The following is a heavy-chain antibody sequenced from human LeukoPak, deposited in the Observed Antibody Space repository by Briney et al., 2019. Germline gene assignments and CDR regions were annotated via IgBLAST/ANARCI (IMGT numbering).Heavy chain of an antibody. D-gene: IGHD5-12*01. CDR3: AREGRDGYIYFDY. Sequence: SQTLSLTCTVSGGSISSGGYYWSWIRQHPGKGLEWIGYIYYSGSTNYNPSLKSRVTISVDTSKNQFSLKLSSVTAADTAVYYCAREGRDGYIYFDYWGQGTLVTVSS. CDR2: IYYSGST. J-gene: IGHJ4*02. CDR1: GGSISSGGYY. V-gene: IGHV4-31*03.